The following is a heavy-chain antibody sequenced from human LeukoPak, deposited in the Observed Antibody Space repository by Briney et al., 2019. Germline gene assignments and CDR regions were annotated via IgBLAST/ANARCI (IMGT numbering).Heavy chain of an antibody. Sequence: GGFLRLSCAASAFTFSSYAMTWVRQAPEKGLEWVSGISYSGGWTYYADSVKGRFTISRDNSENTLYLQMNSLRAEGTAIYYCAKDKYSSGLYYFEYWGQGTLVTVSS. V-gene: IGHV3-23*01. CDR3: AKDKYSSGLYYFEY. CDR2: ISYSGGWT. CDR1: AFTFSSYA. D-gene: IGHD6-19*01. J-gene: IGHJ4*02.